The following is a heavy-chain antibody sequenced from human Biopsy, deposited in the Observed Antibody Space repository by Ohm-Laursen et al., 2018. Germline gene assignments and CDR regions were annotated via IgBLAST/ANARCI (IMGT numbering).Heavy chain of an antibody. CDR2: VFYPGST. J-gene: IGHJ4*02. CDR3: ARDFCDTTSCYPQN. V-gene: IGHV4-61*01. Sequence: GTLSLTCTVSGGSVTNRNYCWSWIRQSPGKKLEWIGYVFYPGSTNYNPSLRSRVTISVDTSKNQFSLKLSSVTAADTAVYYCARDFCDTTSCYPQNWGQGTLVTVPS. D-gene: IGHD2-2*01. CDR1: GGSVTNRNYC.